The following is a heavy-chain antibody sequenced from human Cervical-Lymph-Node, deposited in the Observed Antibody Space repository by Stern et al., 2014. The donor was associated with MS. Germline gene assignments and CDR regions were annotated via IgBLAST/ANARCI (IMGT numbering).Heavy chain of an antibody. D-gene: IGHD4-23*01. Sequence: QLQLQESGPGLVKPSETLSLTCTVSGDSISSSPSYWGWIRQSPGKGLEWIGSLYYSGSTFYYNPSFKSRVTISVDTSKNQLSLKVNSVIAADTAVYYCARHEEGAVGNWFGPWGQGTLVTVSS. J-gene: IGHJ5*02. CDR2: LYYSGSTF. CDR1: GDSISSSPSY. CDR3: ARHEEGAVGNWFGP. V-gene: IGHV4-39*01.